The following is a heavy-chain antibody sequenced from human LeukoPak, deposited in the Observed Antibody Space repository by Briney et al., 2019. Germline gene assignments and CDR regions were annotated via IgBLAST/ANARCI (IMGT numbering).Heavy chain of an antibody. CDR2: IRSKANSYAT. V-gene: IGHV3-73*01. CDR3: TGSSGWSY. J-gene: IGHJ4*02. Sequence: GGSLKVSCAASGFTFSGSAMHWVRQASGKGLEWVGRIRSKANSYATAYAASVKGRFTISRDDSKNTAYLQMNSLKTEDTAVYYCTGSSGWSYWGQGTLVTVSS. CDR1: GFTFSGSA. D-gene: IGHD6-19*01.